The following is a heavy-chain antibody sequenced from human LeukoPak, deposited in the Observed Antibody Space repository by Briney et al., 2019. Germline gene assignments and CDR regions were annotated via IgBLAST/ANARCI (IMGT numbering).Heavy chain of an antibody. J-gene: IGHJ3*02. V-gene: IGHV4-39*01. CDR2: IYYSGST. CDR1: GGSISSSSYS. Sequence: SETLSLTCTVSGGSISSSSYSWGWIRQPPGKGLEWIGSIYYSGSTYYNPSLKSRVTISVDTSKNQFSLKLSSVTAADTAVYYCARLADFWSGYYAFDIWGQGTMVAVSS. CDR3: ARLADFWSGYYAFDI. D-gene: IGHD3-3*01.